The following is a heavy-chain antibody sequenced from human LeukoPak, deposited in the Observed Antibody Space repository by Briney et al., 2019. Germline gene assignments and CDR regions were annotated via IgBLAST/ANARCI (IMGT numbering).Heavy chain of an antibody. V-gene: IGHV3-7*01. CDR3: AANWGFDY. J-gene: IGHJ4*02. CDR1: GFTFSSYA. CDR2: IKQDGSEK. D-gene: IGHD7-27*01. Sequence: GGSLRLSCAASGFTFSSYAMSWVRQAPGKGLEWVANIKQDGSEKYYVDSVKGRFTISRDNAKNSLYLQMNSLRAEDTAVYYCAANWGFDYWGQGTLVTVSS.